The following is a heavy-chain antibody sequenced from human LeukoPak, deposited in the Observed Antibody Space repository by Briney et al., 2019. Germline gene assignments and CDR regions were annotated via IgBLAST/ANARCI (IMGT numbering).Heavy chain of an antibody. Sequence: LETLSLTCTVSGGSISSYYWSWIRQPPGKGLEWIGSIYTSGDTNYNPSLKSRVTMSVDTSKNQFSLKLSSVTAADTAVYYCARENSGSYREFDYWGQETLVTVSS. CDR3: ARENSGSYREFDY. D-gene: IGHD1-26*01. CDR1: GGSISSYY. CDR2: IYTSGDT. V-gene: IGHV4-4*09. J-gene: IGHJ4*02.